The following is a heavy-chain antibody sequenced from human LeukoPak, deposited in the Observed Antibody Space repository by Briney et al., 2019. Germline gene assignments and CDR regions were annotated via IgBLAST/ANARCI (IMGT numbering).Heavy chain of an antibody. CDR1: GFTFSSYW. CDR2: IKQDGSEK. J-gene: IGHJ6*03. CDR3: ARAKYHYYYYYMDV. D-gene: IGHD2-2*01. Sequence: GGSLRLSCAASGFTFSSYWVSWVRQAPGKGLEWVANIKQDGSEKYYVDSVKGRFTISRDNAKNSLYLQMNSLRAEDTAVYYCARAKYHYYYYYMDVWGKGTTVTVSS. V-gene: IGHV3-7*01.